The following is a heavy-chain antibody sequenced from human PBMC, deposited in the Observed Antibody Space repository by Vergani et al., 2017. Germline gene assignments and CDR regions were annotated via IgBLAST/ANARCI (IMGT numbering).Heavy chain of an antibody. CDR3: AREPYSSSENAFDI. Sequence: QVQLQESGPGLVKPSETLSLTCTVSGGSISSYYWSWIRQPPGKGLEWIGYIYYSGSTNYNPSLKSRVTRSLDTSKNQFSLKLSSVTAADTAVYYCAREPYSSSENAFDIWGQGTMVTVSS. J-gene: IGHJ3*02. CDR1: GGSISSYY. D-gene: IGHD6-6*01. V-gene: IGHV4-59*01. CDR2: IYYSGST.